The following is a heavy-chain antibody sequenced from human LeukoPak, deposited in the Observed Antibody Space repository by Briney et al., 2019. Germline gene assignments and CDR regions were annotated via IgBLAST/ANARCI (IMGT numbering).Heavy chain of an antibody. V-gene: IGHV3-30*18. D-gene: IGHD3-22*01. CDR2: ISHDGSNI. J-gene: IGHJ4*02. Sequence: GGSLRLSCAASGFAFSYYGMHWVRHASGKGLEWVAVISHDGSNIHYGDSVKGRFTISRDNSKNTVYLQMNSLRAEDTAIYYCAKALMIVVVNGFDYWGQGTLVTVSS. CDR3: AKALMIVVVNGFDY. CDR1: GFAFSYYG.